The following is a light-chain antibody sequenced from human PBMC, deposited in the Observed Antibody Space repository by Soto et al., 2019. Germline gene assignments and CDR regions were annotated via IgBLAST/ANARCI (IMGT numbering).Light chain of an antibody. J-gene: IGKJ5*01. CDR3: QQYSHLIT. Sequence: DIVMTQSPLSLPFTPGEPASISFSSSQSLLHSNGYNYLDWYQQKLGKAPKLLIYDASNLETGVPSRFSGSGSGTDFTFTISSLQPEDIATYYCQQYSHLITFGQGTRLENK. CDR1: QSLLHSNGYNY. V-gene: IGKV2-28*01. CDR2: DAS.